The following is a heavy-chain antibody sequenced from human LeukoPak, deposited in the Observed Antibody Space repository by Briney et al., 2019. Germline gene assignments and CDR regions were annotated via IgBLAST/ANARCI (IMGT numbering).Heavy chain of an antibody. J-gene: IGHJ4*02. Sequence: PGGSLRLSCAASGFTFSSYAMHWVRQAPGKGLEWVAVISYDGSNKYYADSVKGRFTISRDNSKNTLYLQMNSLRAEDTAVYYCAREVGEYWGQGTLVTVSS. CDR3: AREVGEY. CDR1: GFTFSSYA. D-gene: IGHD2-2*01. V-gene: IGHV3-30-3*01. CDR2: ISYDGSNK.